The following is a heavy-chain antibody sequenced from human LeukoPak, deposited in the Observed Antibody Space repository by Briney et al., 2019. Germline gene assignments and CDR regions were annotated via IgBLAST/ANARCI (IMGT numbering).Heavy chain of an antibody. V-gene: IGHV3-9*03. Sequence: GGSLRLSCAASGFTFDDYAMHWVRHAPGKGLEWVSGIRWNSGSIGYADSVKGRFTISRDNAKNSLYLQMNSLRAEDMALYYCAKDISRTSVTTGAFDIWGEGRMVGVSS. D-gene: IGHD4-11*01. J-gene: IGHJ3*02. CDR3: AKDISRTSVTTGAFDI. CDR1: GFTFDDYA. CDR2: IRWNSGSI.